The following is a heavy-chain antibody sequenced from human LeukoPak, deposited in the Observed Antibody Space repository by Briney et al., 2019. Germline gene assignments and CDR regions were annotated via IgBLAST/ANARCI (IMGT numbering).Heavy chain of an antibody. J-gene: IGHJ3*02. D-gene: IGHD4-17*01. CDR3: AKDYGAHAFDI. CDR2: ISGSGGST. Sequence: GGSLRLSCAASGFTFDDYAMHWVRQAPGKGLEWVSAISGSGGSTYYADSVKGRSTISRDNSKNTLYLQMNSLRAEDTAVYYCAKDYGAHAFDIWGQGTMVTVSS. CDR1: GFTFDDYA. V-gene: IGHV3-23*01.